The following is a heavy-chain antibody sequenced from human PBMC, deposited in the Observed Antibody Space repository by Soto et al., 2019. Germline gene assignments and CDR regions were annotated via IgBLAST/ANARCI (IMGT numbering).Heavy chain of an antibody. CDR3: VIVVVPAAMGYFDY. D-gene: IGHD2-2*01. J-gene: IGHJ4*02. V-gene: IGHV1-69*13. CDR1: GGTFSSYA. CDR2: IIPIFGTA. Sequence: ASVKVSCKASGGTFSSYAISWVRQAPGQGLEWMGGIIPIFGTANYAQKFQGRVTITADESTSTAYMELSSLRSEDTAVYYCVIVVVPAAMGYFDYWGQGTLVTVSS.